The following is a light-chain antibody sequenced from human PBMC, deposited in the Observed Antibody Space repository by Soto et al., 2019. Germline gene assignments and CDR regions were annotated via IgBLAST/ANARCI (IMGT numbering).Light chain of an antibody. CDR3: QQYYTGPS. J-gene: IGKJ5*01. Sequence: ELRMTQSPATLSVSPGERATLSCRASQSVSPNVAWYQQRPGQAPRLLIYGASTRATGIPGRFSGSGSGTEFTLTISSLESEDFAVYYFQQYYTGPSFGQGTRLEIK. V-gene: IGKV3-15*01. CDR2: GAS. CDR1: QSVSPN.